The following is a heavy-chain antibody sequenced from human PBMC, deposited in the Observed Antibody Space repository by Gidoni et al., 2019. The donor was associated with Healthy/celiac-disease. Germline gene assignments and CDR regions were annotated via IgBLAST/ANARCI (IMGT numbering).Heavy chain of an antibody. J-gene: IGHJ4*02. D-gene: IGHD1-26*01. CDR3: GTFSGSRNTFDY. CDR2: ISWNSGSI. V-gene: IGHV3-9*01. CDR1: GFTFDDYA. Sequence: EVQLVESGGGLVQPGRSLRLSCAASGFTFDDYAMHWVRQAPGKGLEWVSGISWNSGSIGYADSVKGRFTISRDNAKNSLYLQMNSLRAEDTAWYYCGTFSGSRNTFDYWGQGTLVTVS.